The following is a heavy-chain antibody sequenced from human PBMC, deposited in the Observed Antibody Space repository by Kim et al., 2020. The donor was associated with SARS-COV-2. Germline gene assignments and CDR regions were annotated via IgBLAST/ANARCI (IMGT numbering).Heavy chain of an antibody. D-gene: IGHD3-3*01. Sequence: YYADSVEGRFTISRDNSRNTLSLQMNSLRAEDTAVYYCAKQATIFDGMDVWGQGTTVTVPS. V-gene: IGHV3-23*01. CDR3: AKQATIFDGMDV. J-gene: IGHJ6*02.